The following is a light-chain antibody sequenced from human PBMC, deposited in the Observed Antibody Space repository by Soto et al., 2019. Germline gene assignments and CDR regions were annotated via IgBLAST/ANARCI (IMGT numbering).Light chain of an antibody. V-gene: IGKV3-20*01. J-gene: IGKJ1*01. Sequence: EIVLTQSPGTLSVSPGQRATLSCRASQSVGRNYLAWYQQKPGQTPRLLIHGASSRATGIPDRFSGSGSGIDFTLTVSRLEPEDFAVYYCQQYGSSPPWTFGQGTKVEIK. CDR2: GAS. CDR1: QSVGRNY. CDR3: QQYGSSPPWT.